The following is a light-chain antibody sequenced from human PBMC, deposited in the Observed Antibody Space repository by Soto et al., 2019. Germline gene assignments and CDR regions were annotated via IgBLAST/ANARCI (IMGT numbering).Light chain of an antibody. CDR3: QQYNSYSWT. V-gene: IGKV3-15*01. J-gene: IGKJ1*01. CDR1: QSVSSSY. CDR2: GAS. Sequence: EIVMTQSPATLSVSPGERATLSCRASQSVSSSYLAWYQQKPGQAPRLLIYGASTRATGIPARFSGSGSGTEFTLTICSLQSDDFATYYCQQYNSYSWTSCQGTKVDIK.